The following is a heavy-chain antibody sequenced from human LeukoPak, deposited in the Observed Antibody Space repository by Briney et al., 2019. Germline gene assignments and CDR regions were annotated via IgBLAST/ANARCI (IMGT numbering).Heavy chain of an antibody. CDR2: IKQDGSEK. J-gene: IGHJ4*02. Sequence: GGSLRLSCAASGFIFSNNWMSWVRQAPGKGLEWVANIKQDGSEKYYVDSVKGRFTISRDNAKNSLHLQMNNLRSEDTAVYYCARQPQFSSGWSSPRYFDSWGQGTLVTVSS. CDR3: ARQPQFSSGWSSPRYFDS. D-gene: IGHD6-19*01. V-gene: IGHV3-7*01. CDR1: GFIFSNNW.